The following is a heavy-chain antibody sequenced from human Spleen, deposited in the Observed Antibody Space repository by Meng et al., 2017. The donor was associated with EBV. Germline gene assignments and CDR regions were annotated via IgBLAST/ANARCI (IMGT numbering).Heavy chain of an antibody. CDR1: GGSVSIDSYY. V-gene: IGHV4-61*03. Sequence: QAPLRESGPGLLKPSETLSLPCTVSGGSVSIDSYYWTWIRQPPGKGLQWIGYIFYSGSTTYNPSLNSRVTISADTSKNHFSLKLTSVSAADTAVYYCARGAYDSSGYYDSWGQGALVTVSS. CDR3: ARGAYDSSGYYDS. CDR2: IFYSGST. D-gene: IGHD3-22*01. J-gene: IGHJ5*02.